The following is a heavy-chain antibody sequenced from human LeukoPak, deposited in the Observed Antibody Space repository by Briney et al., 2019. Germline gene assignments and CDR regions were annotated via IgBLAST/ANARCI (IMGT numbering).Heavy chain of an antibody. CDR1: GGSFSGYY. V-gene: IGHV4-34*01. D-gene: IGHD4-17*01. CDR2: INHSGST. CDR3: ASLEQMTTVTTFDY. Sequence: ASETLSLTCAVYGGSFSGYYWSWIRQPPGKGLERIGEINHSGSTNYNPSLKSRVTISVDTSKNQFSLKLSSVTAADTAVYYCASLEQMTTVTTFDYWGQGTLVTVSS. J-gene: IGHJ4*02.